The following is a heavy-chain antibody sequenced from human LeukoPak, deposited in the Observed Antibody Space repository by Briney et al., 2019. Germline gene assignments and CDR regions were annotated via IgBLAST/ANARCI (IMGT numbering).Heavy chain of an antibody. D-gene: IGHD3-3*01. CDR2: ISSSSSYI. Sequence: PGGSLRLSCVGSGFTFSSFWMNWVRQAPGKGLEWVSSISSSSSYIYYADSVKGRFTISRDNAKNSLYLQMNSLRAEDTAVYYCARDGLDFWSGYYTGTQTDDTPHWGQGTLVTVSS. CDR1: GFTFSSFW. V-gene: IGHV3-21*01. CDR3: ARDGLDFWSGYYTGTQTDDTPH. J-gene: IGHJ4*02.